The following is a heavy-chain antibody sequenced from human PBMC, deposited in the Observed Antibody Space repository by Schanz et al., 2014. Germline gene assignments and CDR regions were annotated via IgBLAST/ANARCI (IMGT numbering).Heavy chain of an antibody. J-gene: IGHJ6*02. CDR2: ISDSGTYT. CDR3: AKDGPGGSGSYSADGGMDV. Sequence: QERLVESGGGVVQPGRSLRLSCAASGFVFGDYYMTWIRQAPGKGLEWLSYISDSGTYTNYADSVKGRFTISRDNSKSTLYLQMNSLRAEDTAVYYCAKDGPGGSGSYSADGGMDVWGQGTTVTVSS. V-gene: IGHV3-11*05. D-gene: IGHD3-10*01. CDR1: GFVFGDYY.